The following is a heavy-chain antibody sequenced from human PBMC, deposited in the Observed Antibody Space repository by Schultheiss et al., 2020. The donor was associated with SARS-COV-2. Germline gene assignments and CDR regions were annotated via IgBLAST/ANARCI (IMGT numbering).Heavy chain of an antibody. V-gene: IGHV4-61*08. CDR3: ARRFLGHFDY. Sequence: SETLSLTCTVSGGSVSSGGYNWSWIRQPPGKRLEWIGNLYYSGSTNYNPSLKSRVTISVDTSKNQFSLRLSSVTAADTAVYYCARRFLGHFDYWGQGTLVTVSS. J-gene: IGHJ4*02. CDR1: GGSVSSGGYN. CDR2: LYYSGST. D-gene: IGHD3-3*01.